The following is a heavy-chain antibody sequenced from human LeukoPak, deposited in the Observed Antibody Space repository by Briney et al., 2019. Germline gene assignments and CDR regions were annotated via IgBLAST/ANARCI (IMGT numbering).Heavy chain of an antibody. J-gene: IGHJ4*02. D-gene: IGHD5-18*01. CDR3: ARDLRGYSYAFDY. CDR1: GYSISSGYY. CDR2: IYHSGST. Sequence: SETLSLTCTVSGYSISSGYYWGWIRQPPGKGLEWIGSIYHSGSTYYNPSLKSRVTISVDTSKNQFSLKLSSVTAADTAVYYCARDLRGYSYAFDYWGQGTLVTVSS. V-gene: IGHV4-38-2*02.